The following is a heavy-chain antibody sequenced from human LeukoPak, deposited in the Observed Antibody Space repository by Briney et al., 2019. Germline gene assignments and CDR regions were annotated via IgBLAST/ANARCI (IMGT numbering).Heavy chain of an antibody. V-gene: IGHV5-51*01. J-gene: IGHJ3*02. CDR2: IYPGDSDT. D-gene: IGHD5-24*01. CDR1: GYSFTSYW. CDR3: ARRRDGYNLDAFDI. Sequence: GESLQISCKGSGYSFTSYWIGCVRQMPGKRLEWMGIIYPGDSDTRYSPSFQGQVTISADKSISTAYLQWSSLKASDTAMYYCARRRDGYNLDAFDIWGQGTMVTVSS.